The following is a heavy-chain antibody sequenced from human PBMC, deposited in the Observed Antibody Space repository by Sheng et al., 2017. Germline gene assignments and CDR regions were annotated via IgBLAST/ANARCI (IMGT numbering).Heavy chain of an antibody. D-gene: IGHD3-10*01. J-gene: IGHJ4*02. CDR1: GGTFSSYT. Sequence: QVQLVQSGAEVKKPGSSVKVSCKASGGTFSSYTISWVRQAPGQGLEWMGRIIPILGIANYAQKFQGRVTITADKSTSTAYMELSSLRSEDTAVYYCARDGWFGELSHYFDYWGQGTLVTVSS. CDR3: ARDGWFGELSHYFDY. CDR2: IIPILGIA. V-gene: IGHV1-69*08.